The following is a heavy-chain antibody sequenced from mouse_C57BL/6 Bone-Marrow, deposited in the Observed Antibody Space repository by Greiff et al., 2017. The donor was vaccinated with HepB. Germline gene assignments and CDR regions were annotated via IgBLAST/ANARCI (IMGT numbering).Heavy chain of an antibody. V-gene: IGHV14-3*01. CDR3: ARTYDGYYWYFDV. D-gene: IGHD2-3*01. CDR2: IDPANGNT. Sequence: EVKLVESVAELVRPGASVKLSCTASGFNIKNTYMHWVKQRPEQGLEWIGRIDPANGNTKYAPKFQGKATITADTSSNTAYLQLSSLTSEDTAIYYCARTYDGYYWYFDVWGTGTTVTVSS. CDR1: GFNIKNTY. J-gene: IGHJ1*03.